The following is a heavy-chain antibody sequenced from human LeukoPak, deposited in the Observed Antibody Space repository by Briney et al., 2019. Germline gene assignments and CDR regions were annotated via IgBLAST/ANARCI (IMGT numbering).Heavy chain of an antibody. Sequence: SETLSLTCTVSGGSISSYYWSWIRQPPGKGLEWIGYIYYSGSTNYNPSLKSRVTISVDTSKNQFSLKLSSVTAADTAVCYCARVLLWFGEPNWFDPWGQGTLVTVSS. V-gene: IGHV4-59*01. J-gene: IGHJ5*02. CDR3: ARVLLWFGEPNWFDP. CDR1: GGSISSYY. D-gene: IGHD3-10*01. CDR2: IYYSGST.